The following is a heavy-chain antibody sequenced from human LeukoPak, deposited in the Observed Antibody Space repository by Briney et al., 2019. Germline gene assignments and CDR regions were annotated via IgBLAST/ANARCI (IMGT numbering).Heavy chain of an antibody. CDR1: GGPISSYY. CDR2: IYYSGST. V-gene: IGHV4-59*08. D-gene: IGHD2-15*01. J-gene: IGHJ3*02. Sequence: NPSETLSLTCTVSGGPISSYYWSWIRQPPGKGLEWIGYIYYSGSTYYNPSLKSRVTISVDTSKNQFSLKLSSVTAADTAVYYCARHGYSGAFDIWGQGTMVTVSS. CDR3: ARHGYSGAFDI.